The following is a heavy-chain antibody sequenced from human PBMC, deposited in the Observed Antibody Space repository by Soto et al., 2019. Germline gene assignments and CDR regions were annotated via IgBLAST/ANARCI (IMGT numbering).Heavy chain of an antibody. V-gene: IGHV1-46*03. CDR3: ARDKATSVVVVAATRHNAFDI. CDR2: INPSGGST. D-gene: IGHD2-15*01. CDR1: GYTFTSYY. J-gene: IGHJ3*02. Sequence: ASVKVSCKAPGYTFTSYYMHWVRQAPGQGLERMGLINPSGGSTSYAQKFQGRVTMTRDTSTSTVYMELSSLRSEDTAVYYCARDKATSVVVVAATRHNAFDIWGQGTMVTVSS.